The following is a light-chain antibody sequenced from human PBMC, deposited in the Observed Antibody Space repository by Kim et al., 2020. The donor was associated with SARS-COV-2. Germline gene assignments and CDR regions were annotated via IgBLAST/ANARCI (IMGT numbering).Light chain of an antibody. CDR3: NSRDSSGNHVV. Sequence: SSELTQDPAVSVALGQTVRITCQGDSLRSYYASWYQQKPGQAPVLVIYGKNNRPSGIPDRFSGSSSGNTASLTITGAQAEDEADYYCNSRDSSGNHVVFGGGTQRNV. CDR1: SLRSYY. J-gene: IGLJ2*01. V-gene: IGLV3-19*01. CDR2: GKN.